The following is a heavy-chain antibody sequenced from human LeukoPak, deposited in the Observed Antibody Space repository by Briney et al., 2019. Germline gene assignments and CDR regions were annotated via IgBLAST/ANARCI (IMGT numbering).Heavy chain of an antibody. D-gene: IGHD2-21*02. Sequence: VGSLRLSCAASGVTFSDAWVNCGRVAPGKGGGWVSSIKSYSDAGTADYAAPVDGRFTISRHDSESPMYLQMNSLNTEDTAVYYCTTDRDALRYWGQGTPVTVSS. CDR1: GVTFSDAW. CDR3: TTDRDALRY. V-gene: IGHV3-15*07. CDR2: IKSYSDAGTA. J-gene: IGHJ4*02.